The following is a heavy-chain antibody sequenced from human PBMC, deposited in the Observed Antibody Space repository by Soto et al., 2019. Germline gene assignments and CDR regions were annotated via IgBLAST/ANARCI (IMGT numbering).Heavy chain of an antibody. D-gene: IGHD3-22*01. V-gene: IGHV1-69*13. CDR1: GGTFSNYG. Sequence: GASVKVSCKASGGTFSNYGINWVRQAPGQGLEWMGGVIPLFGAANYAQKFQGRVTITADASTSMVYMQLSSLRSEDTAVYYCAREQHDPYDASGYYFNWFDPSGPGTLVTVST. CDR3: AREQHDPYDASGYYFNWFDP. CDR2: VIPLFGAA. J-gene: IGHJ5*02.